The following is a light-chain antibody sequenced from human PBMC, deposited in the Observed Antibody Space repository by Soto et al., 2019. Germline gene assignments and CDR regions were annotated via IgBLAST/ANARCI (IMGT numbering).Light chain of an antibody. Sequence: PVLTQSPSASASLGASVKLTCTLSSGHSSYAIAWHQQQPEKGPRYLMKLNSDGSHSKGDGIPDRFSGSSSGAERYLTISSLQSEDEADYYCQTWGTGIHGVFGGGTKLTVL. V-gene: IGLV4-69*01. CDR3: QTWGTGIHGV. CDR1: SGHSSYA. CDR2: LNSDGSH. J-gene: IGLJ2*01.